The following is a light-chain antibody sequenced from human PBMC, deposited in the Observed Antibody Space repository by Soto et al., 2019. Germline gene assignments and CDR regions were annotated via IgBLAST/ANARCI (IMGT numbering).Light chain of an antibody. V-gene: IGKV3-11*01. CDR2: DAS. Sequence: DIVLTQSPATLSLSPGERATLSCRASQSVSSYLAWYQQKPGQAPRLLIYDASNRATGIPARFSGSGSWTDFTITISSLEPEDVAVYYCQQRSNWPPYTFGQGTKLEIK. CDR3: QQRSNWPPYT. CDR1: QSVSSY. J-gene: IGKJ2*01.